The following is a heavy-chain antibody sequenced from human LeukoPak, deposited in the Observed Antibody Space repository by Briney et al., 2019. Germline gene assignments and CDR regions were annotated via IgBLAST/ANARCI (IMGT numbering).Heavy chain of an antibody. CDR3: AAGSDLYGFDL. CDR2: IVLGSDNT. J-gene: IGHJ3*01. CDR1: GISFPTSA. Sequence: SVKVSCKASGISFPTSAVQWVLQARGQRLEWMGWIVLGSDNTDYAQKFQQRVTFTRDMSTTTAYMELSSLRSDDTAVYYCAAGSDLYGFDLWGQGTMVTVSS. V-gene: IGHV1-58*01.